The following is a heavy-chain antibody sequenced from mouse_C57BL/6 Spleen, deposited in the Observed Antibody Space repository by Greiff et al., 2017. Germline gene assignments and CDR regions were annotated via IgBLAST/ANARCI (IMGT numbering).Heavy chain of an antibody. CDR1: GYSITSGYY. D-gene: IGHD2-2*01. CDR3: ARSSVTTEAMGY. J-gene: IGHJ4*01. CDR2: ISYDGSN. V-gene: IGHV3-6*01. Sequence: VQLQQSGPGLVKPSQSLSLTCSVTGYSITSGYYWNWIRQFPGNKLEWMGYISYDGSNNYNPSLKNRISITRDTSKNQFFLKLNSVTTEDTATXYCARSSVTTEAMGYWGQGTSVTVSS.